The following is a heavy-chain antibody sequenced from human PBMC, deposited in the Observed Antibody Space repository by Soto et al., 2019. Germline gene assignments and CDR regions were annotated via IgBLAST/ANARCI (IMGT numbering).Heavy chain of an antibody. CDR3: ARGFTTGATIEGFDY. J-gene: IGHJ4*02. CDR1: GGSISSGAYY. CDR2: IYFSGGT. D-gene: IGHD1-1*01. V-gene: IGHV4-30-4*01. Sequence: SETLSLTCTVSGGSISSGAYYWSWIRQAPGKGLEWIGYIYFSGGTSYNPSLESRVSISVDTSKNQFSLKLGSVAAADTAVYYCARGFTTGATIEGFDYWGQGTLVTVSS.